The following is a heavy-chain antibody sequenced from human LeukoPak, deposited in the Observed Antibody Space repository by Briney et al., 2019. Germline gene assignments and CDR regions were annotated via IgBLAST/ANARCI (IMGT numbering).Heavy chain of an antibody. Sequence: PSQTLSLTCTVSGGSISSGGYYWSWIRQHPGKGLGWIGYIYYSGSTYYNPSLKSRVTISVDTSKNQFSLKLSSVTAADTAVYYCARDGASAARRSGSSVAWFDPWGQGTLVTVSS. CDR1: GGSISSGGYY. D-gene: IGHD6-6*01. CDR3: ARDGASAARRSGSSVAWFDP. J-gene: IGHJ5*02. V-gene: IGHV4-31*03. CDR2: IYYSGST.